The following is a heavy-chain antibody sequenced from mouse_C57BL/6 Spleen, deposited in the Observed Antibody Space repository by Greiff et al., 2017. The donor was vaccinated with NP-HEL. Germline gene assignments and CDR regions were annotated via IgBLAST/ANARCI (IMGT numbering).Heavy chain of an antibody. CDR3: AREEVLAGEGYFDV. CDR1: GFTFSSYA. Sequence: EVQLVESGGGLVKPGGSLKLSCAASGFTFSSYAMSWVRQTPEKRLEWVATISDGGSYTYYPDNVKGRFTISRDNAKNNLYLQMSHLKSEDTAMYYCAREEVLAGEGYFDVWGTGTTVTVSS. CDR2: ISDGGSYT. J-gene: IGHJ1*03. V-gene: IGHV5-4*01.